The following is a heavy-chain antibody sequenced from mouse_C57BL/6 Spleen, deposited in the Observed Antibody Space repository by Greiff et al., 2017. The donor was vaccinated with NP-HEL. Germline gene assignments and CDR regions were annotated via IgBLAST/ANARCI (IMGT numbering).Heavy chain of an antibody. CDR3: ARRGLLRLYAMDY. Sequence: EVKLVESEPGLVKPSQSLSLTCSVTGYSITSGYYWNWIRQFPGNKLEWMGYISYDGSNNYNPSLKNRISITRDTSKNQFFLKLNSVTTEDTATYYCARRGLLRLYAMDYWGQGTSVTVSS. CDR1: GYSITSGYY. CDR2: ISYDGSN. J-gene: IGHJ4*01. D-gene: IGHD1-2*01. V-gene: IGHV3-6*01.